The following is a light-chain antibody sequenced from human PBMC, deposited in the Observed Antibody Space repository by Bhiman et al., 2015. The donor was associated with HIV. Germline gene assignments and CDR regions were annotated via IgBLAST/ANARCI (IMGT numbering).Light chain of an antibody. CDR3: SSYTRSSTYV. Sequence: QSALTQPRSVSGSPGQSVTISCTGTNSDVGGYNFVSWYQQHPGKAPKLMIYDVSKRPSGVSNRFSGSKSGNTASLTISGLQAEDEADYYCSSYTRSSTYVFGTGTKVTVL. V-gene: IGLV2-14*03. J-gene: IGLJ1*01. CDR2: DVS. CDR1: NSDVGGYNF.